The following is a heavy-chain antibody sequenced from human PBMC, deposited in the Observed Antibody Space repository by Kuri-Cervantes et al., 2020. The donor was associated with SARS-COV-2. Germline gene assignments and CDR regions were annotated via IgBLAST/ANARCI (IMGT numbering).Heavy chain of an antibody. D-gene: IGHD5-18*01. J-gene: IGHJ4*02. CDR1: GFTFSSYW. V-gene: IGHV3-7*05. CDR2: IKQDGSEK. Sequence: GESLKISCAASGFTFSSYWMSWVRQAPGKGLEWVANIKQDGSEKFYVDSVKGRFTISRDNAKNSLYLQMNSLRAEDTAVYYCATGVRGYSYWPDYWGQGTLVTVSS. CDR3: ATGVRGYSYWPDY.